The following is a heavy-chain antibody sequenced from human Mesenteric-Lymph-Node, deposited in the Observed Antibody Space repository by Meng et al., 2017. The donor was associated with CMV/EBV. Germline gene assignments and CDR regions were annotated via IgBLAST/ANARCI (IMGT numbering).Heavy chain of an antibody. Sequence: ASVKVSCKASGYTFTGYYMHWVRQAPGQGLEWMGWINPNSGGTNYAQKFQGRVTMTRDTSISTAYMELSRLRSEDTAVYYCARKMAAADPFDYWGQGTLVTVSS. CDR1: GYTFTGYY. D-gene: IGHD6-13*01. J-gene: IGHJ4*02. CDR3: ARKMAAADPFDY. V-gene: IGHV1-2*02. CDR2: INPNSGGT.